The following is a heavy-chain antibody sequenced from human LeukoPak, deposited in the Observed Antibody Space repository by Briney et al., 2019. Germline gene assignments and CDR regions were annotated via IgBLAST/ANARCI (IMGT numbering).Heavy chain of an antibody. CDR1: GFIFSSYW. CDR2: IKQDGSVK. V-gene: IGHV3-7*03. Sequence: PGGSLRLSCAASGFIFSSYWMSWVRQAPGKGLEWVANIKQDGSVKYYVDSVKGRFTISRDNAKNSLYLQMNSLRAEDTAVYYCARDERFLEWFEGLDYWGQGTLVTVSS. D-gene: IGHD3-3*01. J-gene: IGHJ4*02. CDR3: ARDERFLEWFEGLDY.